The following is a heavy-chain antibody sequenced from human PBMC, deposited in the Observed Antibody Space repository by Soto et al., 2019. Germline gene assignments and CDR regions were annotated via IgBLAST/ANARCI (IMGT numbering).Heavy chain of an antibody. J-gene: IGHJ4*02. CDR1: GASIGGSITDHY. V-gene: IGHV4-59*11. CDR2: VLYSGHT. D-gene: IGHD2-15*01. Sequence: QVQLQESGPGLVRPSETLSLTCTVSGASIGGSITDHYWGWIRQSPGKGLEWIGYVLYSGHTNYNPSLKSRATISVDRSMNQFSLRLNSVTAADTAVYYCARERYFATRGLSSYYFDSWGQGALVTVSS. CDR3: ARERYFATRGLSSYYFDS.